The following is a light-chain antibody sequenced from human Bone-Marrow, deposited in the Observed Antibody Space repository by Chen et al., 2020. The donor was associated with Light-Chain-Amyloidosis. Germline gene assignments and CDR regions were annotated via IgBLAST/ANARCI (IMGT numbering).Light chain of an antibody. V-gene: IGLV1-44*01. CDR3: AAWDDSLNGVV. Sequence: QSVLTQPPSTSGTPGQRVTISCSGSTSTIGTYTVNWYRQVPGTAPRLLIQSDNQRPSGVPARFSGSNSGTSAALAIRWLQSEDEADYYCAAWDDSLNGVVFGGGTKLTVL. CDR1: TSTIGTYT. J-gene: IGLJ2*01. CDR2: SDN.